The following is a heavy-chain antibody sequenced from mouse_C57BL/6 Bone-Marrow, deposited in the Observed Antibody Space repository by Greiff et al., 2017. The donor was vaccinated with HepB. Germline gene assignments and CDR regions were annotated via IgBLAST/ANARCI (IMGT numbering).Heavy chain of an antibody. V-gene: IGHV1-55*01. CDR3: GRGRLYYYGSSGAY. D-gene: IGHD1-1*01. J-gene: IGHJ3*01. CDR2: IYPGSGST. Sequence: QVQLQQPGAELVKPGASVKMSCKASGYTFPSYWITWVKQRPGQGLEWIGDIYPGSGSTNYNEKFKSKATLTVDTSSSAAYMQLSSLTSADSAVSYCGRGRLYYYGSSGAYWGQGTLVTVSA. CDR1: GYTFPSYW.